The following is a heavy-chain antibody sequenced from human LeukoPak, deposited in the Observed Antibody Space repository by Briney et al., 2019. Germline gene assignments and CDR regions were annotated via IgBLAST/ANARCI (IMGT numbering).Heavy chain of an antibody. V-gene: IGHV4-39*07. J-gene: IGHJ6*02. CDR1: GGSISSSSYY. D-gene: IGHD5-12*01. CDR3: ARGSGMATINYYYGMDV. CDR2: IYYSGST. Sequence: SETLSLTCTVSGGSISSSSYYWGWIRPPPGKGLEWSGSIYYSGSTYYNPSLKSRVTISVDTSKNQFSLKLSSVTAADTAVYYCARGSGMATINYYYGMDVWGQGTTVTVSS.